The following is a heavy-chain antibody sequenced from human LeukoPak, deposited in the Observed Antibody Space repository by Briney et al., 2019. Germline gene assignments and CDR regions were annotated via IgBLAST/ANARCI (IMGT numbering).Heavy chain of an antibody. V-gene: IGHV4-34*01. J-gene: IGHJ4*02. Sequence: SETLSLTCAVYGGSFSGHYWSWIRQPPGKGLEWIGEINHSGSTNYNPSLKSRVTISVDTSKNQFSLKLSSVTAADTAVYYCARGYSSSWYGYWGQGTLVTVSS. CDR3: ARGYSSSWYGY. CDR1: GGSFSGHY. D-gene: IGHD6-13*01. CDR2: INHSGST.